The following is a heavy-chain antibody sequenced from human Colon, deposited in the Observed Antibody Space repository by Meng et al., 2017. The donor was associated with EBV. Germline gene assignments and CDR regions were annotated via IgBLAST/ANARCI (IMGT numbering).Heavy chain of an antibody. J-gene: IGHJ4*02. Sequence: QIQDGGRALLHPSCTLALTCVVFVGSVSSGGDYWTWIRKHPGKGLEWFGHMYYSGSTFYNPYLKRRVIISIDTSKNQFSLNLRSVTAADTAVYYCARVSSGWDYFDYWGQGTLVTVSS. CDR3: ARVSSGWDYFDY. CDR2: MYYSGST. CDR1: VGSVSSGGDY. D-gene: IGHD6-19*01. V-gene: IGHV4-31*11.